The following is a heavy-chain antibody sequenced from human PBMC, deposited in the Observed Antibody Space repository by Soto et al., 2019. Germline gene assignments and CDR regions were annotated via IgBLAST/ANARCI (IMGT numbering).Heavy chain of an antibody. D-gene: IGHD2-2*03. CDR1: GGSFSGYY. J-gene: IGHJ4*02. CDR3: ASRPSVDIVVVPAAGNRFDY. Sequence: SQTLSLTCAVYGGSFSGYYWSWIRQPPGKGLEWIGEINHSGSTNYNPSLKSRVTISVDTSKNQFSLKLSSVTAADTAVYYCASRPSVDIVVVPAAGNRFDYWGQGTLVTVSS. CDR2: INHSGST. V-gene: IGHV4-34*01.